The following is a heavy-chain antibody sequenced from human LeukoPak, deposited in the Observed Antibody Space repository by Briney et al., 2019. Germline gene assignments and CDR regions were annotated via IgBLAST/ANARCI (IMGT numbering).Heavy chain of an antibody. CDR3: ARGWVRYYYYMDV. J-gene: IGHJ6*03. Sequence: ASVKVSCKASGYTFTGYYMHWVRQTPGQGLEWMGWINPNSGGRNYAQKFQGRVTMTRDTSISTTYMELSRLRSDDTAVYYCARGWVRYYYYMDVWGKGTTVTVSS. V-gene: IGHV1-2*02. D-gene: IGHD3-10*01. CDR2: INPNSGGR. CDR1: GYTFTGYY.